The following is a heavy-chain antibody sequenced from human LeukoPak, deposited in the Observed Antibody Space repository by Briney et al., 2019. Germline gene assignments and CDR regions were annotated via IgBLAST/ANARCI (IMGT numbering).Heavy chain of an antibody. CDR2: IYYSGST. J-gene: IGHJ3*02. D-gene: IGHD3-22*01. CDR3: AREGSSYDSSTNDAFDI. CDR1: GGSISSYY. V-gene: IGHV4-59*01. Sequence: SETLSLTCTVSGGSISSYYWSWIRQPPGKGLEWIGYIYYSGSTNYNPSLKSRVTISVNTSKNQFSLKLSSVTAAGTAVYYCAREGSSYDSSTNDAFDIWGQGTMVTVSS.